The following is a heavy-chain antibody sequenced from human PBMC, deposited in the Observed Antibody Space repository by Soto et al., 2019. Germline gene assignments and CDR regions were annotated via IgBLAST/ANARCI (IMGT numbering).Heavy chain of an antibody. D-gene: IGHD1-26*01. V-gene: IGHV3-33*01. CDR1: GFTFSSYG. CDR3: ARDREGPIDY. CDR2: IWYDGSNK. J-gene: IGHJ4*02. Sequence: QVQLVESGGGVVQPGRSLRLSCAASGFTFSSYGMHWVRQAPGKGLEWVAVIWYDGSNKYYADSVKGRFTISRDNSKNTLYLQMNSLRDEDTAVYYCARDREGPIDYWGQGTLVTVSS.